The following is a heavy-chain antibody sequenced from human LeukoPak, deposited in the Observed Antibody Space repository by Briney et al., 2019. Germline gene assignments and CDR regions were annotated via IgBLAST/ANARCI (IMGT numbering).Heavy chain of an antibody. CDR2: ISGSGGST. V-gene: IGHV3-23*01. CDR1: GFTSSSYA. Sequence: GGSLRLSCAASGFTSSSYAMSWVRQAPGKGLEWVSAISGSGGSTYYADSVKGRFTISRDNSKNTLYLQMNSLRAEDTAVYYCAKDWGQVPASISGHWGQGTLVTVPS. D-gene: IGHD2-2*01. CDR3: AKDWGQVPASISGH. J-gene: IGHJ1*01.